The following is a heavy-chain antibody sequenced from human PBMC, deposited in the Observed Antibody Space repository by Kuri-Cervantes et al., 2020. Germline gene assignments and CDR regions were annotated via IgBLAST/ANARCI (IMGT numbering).Heavy chain of an antibody. CDR2: ISAYNGNT. V-gene: IGHV1-18*01. CDR1: GYTFTSYG. J-gene: IGHJ6*03. D-gene: IGHD6-13*01. Sequence: ASVKVSCKASGYTFTSYGISWVRQAPGQGLEWMGWISAYNGNTNYAQKLQGRVTMTTDTSTSTAYMELRSLRSDDTAVYYCARHSSSWYYYYYMDVWGKGTTVTVSS. CDR3: ARHSSSWYYYYYMDV.